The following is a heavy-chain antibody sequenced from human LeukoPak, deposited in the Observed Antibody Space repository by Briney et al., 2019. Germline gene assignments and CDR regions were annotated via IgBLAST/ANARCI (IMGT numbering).Heavy chain of an antibody. CDR3: AKCPVVVAANNWFDP. CDR1: GFTFSSYA. CDR2: ISGSGGST. Sequence: QAGGSLRLSCAASGFTFSSYAMSWVRQAPGKGLEWVSAISGSGGSTYYADSVKGRFTISRDNSKNTLYLQMNSLRAEDTALYYCAKCPVVVAANNWFDPWGQGTLVTVSS. V-gene: IGHV3-23*01. J-gene: IGHJ5*02. D-gene: IGHD2-15*01.